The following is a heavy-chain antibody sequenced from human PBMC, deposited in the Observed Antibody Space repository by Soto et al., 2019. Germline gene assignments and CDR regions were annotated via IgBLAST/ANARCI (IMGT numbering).Heavy chain of an antibody. D-gene: IGHD3-3*01. J-gene: IGHJ4*02. Sequence: PGGSLRLSCVASGFTFDNYAMGWVRQAPGKGLEWVSGVSGSGDSTYYADSVKGRFTISRDNSKNTVFLQISSLRAEDTATYFFAKVGDYDFWSGYPFFDYWGQGTPVTVSS. V-gene: IGHV3-23*01. CDR2: VSGSGDST. CDR1: GFTFDNYA. CDR3: AKVGDYDFWSGYPFFDY.